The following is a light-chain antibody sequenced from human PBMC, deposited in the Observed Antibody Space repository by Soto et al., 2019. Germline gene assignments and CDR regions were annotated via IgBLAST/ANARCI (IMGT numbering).Light chain of an antibody. Sequence: QSALTQPASVSGSPGRSVTISCTGSSSDVGDFNYVSWYQHHPGRAPKLIIYDVTNRPSGISYRFSASKSGRTASLTISGLQAEDEADYYCSSYSSSSTHVVFGGGTKLTVL. J-gene: IGLJ2*01. V-gene: IGLV2-14*03. CDR2: DVT. CDR3: SSYSSSSTHVV. CDR1: SSDVGDFNY.